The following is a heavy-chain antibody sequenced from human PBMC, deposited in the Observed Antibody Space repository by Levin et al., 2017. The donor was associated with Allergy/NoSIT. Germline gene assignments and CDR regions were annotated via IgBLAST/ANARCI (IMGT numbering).Heavy chain of an antibody. V-gene: IGHV3-23*01. CDR1: GFTFSNYA. D-gene: IGHD4-17*01. Sequence: PSETLSLTCAASGFTFSNYAMSWVRQAPGKGLEWVSAITNSGRTYYADSVKGRFTVSRDNSKNMLYLQMNSLRADDTAVYYCVKEMTTVIPVFDYWGQGTLVTVSS. CDR2: ITNSGRT. CDR3: VKEMTTVIPVFDY. J-gene: IGHJ4*02.